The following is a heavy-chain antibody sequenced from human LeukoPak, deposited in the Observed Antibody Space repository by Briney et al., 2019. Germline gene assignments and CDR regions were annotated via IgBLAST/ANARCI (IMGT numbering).Heavy chain of an antibody. CDR2: NYCSGST. V-gene: IGHV4-31*03. CDR1: GGSISSGGYS. J-gene: IGHJ4*02. Sequence: PSETLSLTCTVSGGSISSGGYSWSWIRQHPGQGREGNGYNYCSGSTYYNPSLKSRVTISVDTSKNQFSLKLSAVTAADTAVYYCASRPYGDSFDSWGQETLVTVSS. D-gene: IGHD4-17*01. CDR3: ASRPYGDSFDS.